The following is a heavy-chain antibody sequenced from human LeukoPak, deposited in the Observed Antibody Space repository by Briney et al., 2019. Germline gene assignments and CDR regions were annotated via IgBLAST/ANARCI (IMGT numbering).Heavy chain of an antibody. V-gene: IGHV1-8*01. J-gene: IGHJ4*02. CDR3: AREDIVEVPAAIGAAFYDY. D-gene: IGHD2-2*02. CDR2: MNPDSGNT. CDR1: GYTFTSYD. Sequence: GASVKVSCKASGYTFTSYDINWVRQATGQGLEWMGRMNPDSGNTAYAQKFQGRVTMTRSTSISTAYMELTSLRSEDTAVYYCAREDIVEVPAAIGAAFYDYWGQGTLVTVSS.